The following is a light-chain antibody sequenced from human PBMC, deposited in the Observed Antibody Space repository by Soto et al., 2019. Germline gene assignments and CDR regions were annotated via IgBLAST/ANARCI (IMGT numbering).Light chain of an antibody. CDR2: EGS. J-gene: IGLJ1*01. Sequence: QSALTQPASVSGSPGQSITISCTGTSSDVGSYNLVSWYQQHPGKAPKLMIYEGSKRPSGVSNRFSGSESGNTASLTISGLQAEDEADYYCCSYAGSRTYVFGTGTKLPVL. CDR1: SSDVGSYNL. CDR3: CSYAGSRTYV. V-gene: IGLV2-23*01.